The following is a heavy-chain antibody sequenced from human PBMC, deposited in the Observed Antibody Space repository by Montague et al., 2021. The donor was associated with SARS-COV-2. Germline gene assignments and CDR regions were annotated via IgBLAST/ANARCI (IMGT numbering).Heavy chain of an antibody. CDR1: GGSISSTTYR. D-gene: IGHD6-13*01. Sequence: SETLSLTCTVSGGSISSTTYRWAWIRQPPGKGLEWIGFISYSETTFYNPSLKSRVTMSVDTPKSQFSLYLTSVTAADTAVYYCARHFGSSLDSWGQGILVAVSS. J-gene: IGHJ4*02. CDR3: ARHFGSSLDS. CDR2: ISYSETT. V-gene: IGHV4-39*01.